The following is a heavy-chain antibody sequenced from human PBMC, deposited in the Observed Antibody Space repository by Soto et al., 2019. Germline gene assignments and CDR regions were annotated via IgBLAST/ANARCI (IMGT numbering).Heavy chain of an antibody. J-gene: IGHJ5*02. CDR3: VRDGTKTLRDWFDP. Sequence: SETLSLTCTVSGASISGFYWSWIRKSAGKGLEWIGRIYATGTTDYNPSLKSRVMMSVDTSKKQFSLKLRSVSAADTAVYYCVRDGTKTLRDWFDPWGQGISVTVSS. CDR1: GASISGFY. D-gene: IGHD1-1*01. V-gene: IGHV4-4*07. CDR2: IYATGTT.